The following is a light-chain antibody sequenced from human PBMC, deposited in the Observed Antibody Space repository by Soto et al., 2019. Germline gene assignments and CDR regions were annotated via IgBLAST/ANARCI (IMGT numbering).Light chain of an antibody. CDR2: DVS. CDR1: QSFSRW. Sequence: DIQMTQSPSTLSASVGDRVTITCRASQSFSRWLAWYQQKPGKAPDLLIYDVSSLESGVPSRFSGSGSGTEFTLTISILLPVFFATYYCQQYKSFPLTFCGGIRVDI. J-gene: IGKJ4*01. CDR3: QQYKSFPLT. V-gene: IGKV1-5*01.